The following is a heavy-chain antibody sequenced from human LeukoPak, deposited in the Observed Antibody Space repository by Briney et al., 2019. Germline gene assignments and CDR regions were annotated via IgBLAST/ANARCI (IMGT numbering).Heavy chain of an antibody. CDR2: IYPGDSDT. J-gene: IGHJ4*02. CDR1: GYSFTSYW. CDR3: ARQGVPGLLYFDS. V-gene: IGHV5-51*01. D-gene: IGHD2/OR15-2a*01. Sequence: LGESLKISCKGSGYSFTSYWIGWVRQMPGKGLEWMAIIYPGDSDTRYSPSFQGQVTISADKSISTAYLQWSSLKASDTAIYYCARQGVPGLLYFDSWGQGTLVTVSS.